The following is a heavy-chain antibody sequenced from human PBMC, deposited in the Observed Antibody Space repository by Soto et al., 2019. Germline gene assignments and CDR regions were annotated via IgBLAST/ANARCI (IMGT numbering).Heavy chain of an antibody. Sequence: GGSLRLSCAASGFTVSSNYMSWVRQAPGKGLEWVSVIYSGGSTYYADSVKGRFTISRDNSKNTLYLQMNSLRAEDTAVYDCARTNMVRGVFSVVWGKATLVTVSS. V-gene: IGHV3-66*01. D-gene: IGHD3-10*01. J-gene: IGHJ4*02. CDR3: ARTNMVRGVFSVV. CDR2: IYSGGST. CDR1: GFTVSSNY.